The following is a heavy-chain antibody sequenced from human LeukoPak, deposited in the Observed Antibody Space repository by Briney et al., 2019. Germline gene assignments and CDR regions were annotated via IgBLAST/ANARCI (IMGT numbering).Heavy chain of an antibody. D-gene: IGHD3-3*01. Sequence: GASVKASCKASGYTFTSYDINRVGQSTRQGLEWMGWMNPNSGTTGYAQKFQGRVTITRNTSISTAYMELSSLRSEDTAVYYCARGSLSDYDFWSGPPDFDYWGQGTPVTVSS. CDR3: ARGSLSDYDFWSGPPDFDY. CDR1: GYTFTSYD. CDR2: MNPNSGTT. V-gene: IGHV1-8*03. J-gene: IGHJ4*02.